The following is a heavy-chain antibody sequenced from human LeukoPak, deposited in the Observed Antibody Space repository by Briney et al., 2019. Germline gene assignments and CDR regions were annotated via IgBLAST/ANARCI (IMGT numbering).Heavy chain of an antibody. Sequence: GASVKVSCKASGYTFTSYDINWVRQATGQGLEWMRWMNPNSGNTGYAQKFQGRVTMTRNTSISTAYMELSSLRSEDTAVYYCARGIGSTTVTTLEYYFDYWGQGTLVTVSS. D-gene: IGHD4-17*01. V-gene: IGHV1-8*01. CDR2: MNPNSGNT. CDR1: GYTFTSYD. CDR3: ARGIGSTTVTTLEYYFDY. J-gene: IGHJ4*02.